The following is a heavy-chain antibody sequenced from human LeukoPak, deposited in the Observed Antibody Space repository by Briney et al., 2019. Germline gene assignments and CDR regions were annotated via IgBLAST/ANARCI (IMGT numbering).Heavy chain of an antibody. CDR1: GGSISSYY. D-gene: IGHD1-26*01. V-gene: IGHV4-59*01. CDR2: IYYSGST. CDR3: ARVLTSGVGADY. J-gene: IGHJ4*02. Sequence: PSETLSLTCTVSGGSISSYYWSWIRQPPGKGLEWIGYIYYSGSTNYNPSLKSRVTISVDTSKNQFSLKLSSVTAADTAVYYCARVLTSGVGADYWGQGTLVTVSS.